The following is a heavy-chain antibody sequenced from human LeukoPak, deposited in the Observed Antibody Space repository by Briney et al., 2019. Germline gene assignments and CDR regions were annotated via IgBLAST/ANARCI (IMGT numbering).Heavy chain of an antibody. CDR3: ARGGASRYSYGLYYFDY. CDR2: IKQDGSEK. CDR1: GFTFSSYW. D-gene: IGHD5-18*01. V-gene: IGHV3-7*03. J-gene: IGHJ4*02. Sequence: GGSLRLSCAASGFTFSSYWMSWVRQAPGKGLEWVANIKQDGSEKYYVDSVKGRFTISRDNAKNSLYLQMNSLRAEDTAVYYCARGGASRYSYGLYYFDYWGQGTLVTVSS.